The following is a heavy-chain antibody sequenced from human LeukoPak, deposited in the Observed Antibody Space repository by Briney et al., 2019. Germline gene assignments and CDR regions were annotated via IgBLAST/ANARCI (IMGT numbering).Heavy chain of an antibody. CDR1: GFTFSSYA. V-gene: IGHV3-23*01. J-gene: IGHJ4*02. CDR2: ISGSGGST. Sequence: GGSLRLSCAASGFTFSSYAMSWVRQAPGKGLEWVSAISGSGGSTYYADSVKGRFTISRDNSKNTLYLQMNSLRAEDTAVYYCASTRLYDFWSGYSDYWGQGTLVTVSS. D-gene: IGHD3-3*01. CDR3: ASTRLYDFWSGYSDY.